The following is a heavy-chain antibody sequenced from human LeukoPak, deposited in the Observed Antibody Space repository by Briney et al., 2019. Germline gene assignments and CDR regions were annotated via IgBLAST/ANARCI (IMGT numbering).Heavy chain of an antibody. J-gene: IGHJ4*02. CDR1: GYTFASYD. Sequence: ASVKVSCKASGYTFASYDINWVRQATGQGLEWMGWMNPNSGNTGYAQKFQGRVTMTRNTSISTAYMELSSLRSEDTAVYYCARAVVGATTVFDYWGQGTLVTVSS. D-gene: IGHD1-26*01. CDR2: MNPNSGNT. CDR3: ARAVVGATTVFDY. V-gene: IGHV1-8*01.